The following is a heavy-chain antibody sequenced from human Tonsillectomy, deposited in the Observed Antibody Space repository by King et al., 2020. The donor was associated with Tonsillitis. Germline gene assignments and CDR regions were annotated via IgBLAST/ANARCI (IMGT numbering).Heavy chain of an antibody. Sequence: VQLVESGGGVVQPGGSLRLSCAASGFTFSHYGMHWVRQAPGKGLEWVAFIRYDGSKKYYADSVKGRFTISRDNSKNTLCLQMNSQRGEDTAVYYCAKSGATTGFDFWGQGTLVTVSS. J-gene: IGHJ4*02. V-gene: IGHV3-30*02. CDR1: GFTFSHYG. CDR3: AKSGATTGFDF. CDR2: IRYDGSKK. D-gene: IGHD1-26*01.